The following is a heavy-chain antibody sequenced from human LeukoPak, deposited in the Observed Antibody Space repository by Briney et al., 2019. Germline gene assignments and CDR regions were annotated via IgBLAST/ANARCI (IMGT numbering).Heavy chain of an antibody. J-gene: IGHJ4*02. CDR3: AKDLIQTIVGATLDDY. V-gene: IGHV3-23*01. Sequence: GGSPRLSCAASGFTFSSYAMSWVRQAPGKGLEWVSAISGSGGSTYYADSVKGRFTISRDNSKNTLYLQMNSLRAEDTAVYYCAKDLIQTIVGATLDDYWGQGTLVTVSS. CDR2: ISGSGGST. D-gene: IGHD1-26*01. CDR1: GFTFSSYA.